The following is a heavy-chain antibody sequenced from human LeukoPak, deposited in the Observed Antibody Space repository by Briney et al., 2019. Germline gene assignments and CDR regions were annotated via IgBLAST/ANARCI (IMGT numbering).Heavy chain of an antibody. D-gene: IGHD2-2*01. CDR2: ISSSGITI. Sequence: GGSLRLSCAASGFTFSSYAMSWVRQAPGKGLEWVSYISSSGITIYYADSVKGRFTISRDNSKNTLYLQMNSLRAEDTAVYYCANVNAMSTGYWGQGTLVTVSS. CDR1: GFTFSSYA. CDR3: ANVNAMSTGY. V-gene: IGHV3-48*01. J-gene: IGHJ4*02.